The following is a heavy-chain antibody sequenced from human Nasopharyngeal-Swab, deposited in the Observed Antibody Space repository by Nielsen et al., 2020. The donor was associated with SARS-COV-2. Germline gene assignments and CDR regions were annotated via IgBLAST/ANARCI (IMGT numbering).Heavy chain of an antibody. CDR3: AKDITSGDTMATHYYYGMDV. Sequence: SLKISCAASGFPFDDYAMHWFRQAPGKGLEWVSGISWNSGSIGYADSVKGRFTISRDNAKNSLYLQMNSLRAEDTALYYCAKDITSGDTMATHYYYGMDVWGQGTTVTVSS. V-gene: IGHV3-9*01. CDR1: GFPFDDYA. J-gene: IGHJ6*02. D-gene: IGHD2-21*01. CDR2: ISWNSGSI.